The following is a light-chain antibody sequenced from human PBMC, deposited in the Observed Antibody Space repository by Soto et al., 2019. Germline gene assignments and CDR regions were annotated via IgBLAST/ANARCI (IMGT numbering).Light chain of an antibody. CDR1: QSVSITS. V-gene: IGKV3-20*01. Sequence: DIVLTQSPGTLSLSPGERATLSCRASQSVSITSLGWYQQKPGQAPRLLLYGASSRATGIPDRFSGSGSGTDFTLTMSRLEPEDYAVYYWQQYDSSPACTFRQGTKVDIK. CDR2: GAS. J-gene: IGKJ1*01. CDR3: QQYDSSPACT.